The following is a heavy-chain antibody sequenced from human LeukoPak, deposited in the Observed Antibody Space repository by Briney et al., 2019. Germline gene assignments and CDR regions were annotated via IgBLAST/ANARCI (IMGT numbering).Heavy chain of an antibody. CDR2: IIPIFGTA. CDR1: GGTFSSYA. CDR3: AAEGYDILTDDDAFDI. V-gene: IGHV1-69*05. Sequence: SVKVSCKASGGTFSSYAISWVRQAPGQGLEWMGGIIPIFGTANYAQKFQERVTNTRDMSTSTAYMELSSLRSEDTAVYYCAAEGYDILTDDDAFDIWGQGTMVTVSS. J-gene: IGHJ3*02. D-gene: IGHD3-9*01.